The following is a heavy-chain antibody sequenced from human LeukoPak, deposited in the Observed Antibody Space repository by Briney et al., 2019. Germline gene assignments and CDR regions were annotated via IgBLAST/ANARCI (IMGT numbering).Heavy chain of an antibody. V-gene: IGHV1-46*01. D-gene: IGHD5-24*01. CDR3: ARVDSSRDVYNFCFDY. CDR1: GYTFTSYY. CDR2: INPSGGST. J-gene: IGHJ4*02. Sequence: GASVKVSCKASGYTFTSYYIHRLRQAPGQGLEWMGIINPSGGSTKYAQKFQGRVTMSRDTSTSTVYMELSSLRSEDTAVYYCARVDSSRDVYNFCFDYWGQGTLITVSS.